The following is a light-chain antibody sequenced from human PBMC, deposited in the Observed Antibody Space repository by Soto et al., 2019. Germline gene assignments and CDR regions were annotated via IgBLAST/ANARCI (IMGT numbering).Light chain of an antibody. J-gene: IGKJ1*01. CDR2: GAS. Sequence: EIVLAQSPGTLSLSPGERATLSCRASQSVSSNFLAWYQQKPGQAPWLLIWGASNRAGGVPDRFSGSGSVTDFTLTISRLEPEDFAVYYCQQYGSSPRTFGQGTKVDIK. CDR3: QQYGSSPRT. CDR1: QSVSSNF. V-gene: IGKV3-20*01.